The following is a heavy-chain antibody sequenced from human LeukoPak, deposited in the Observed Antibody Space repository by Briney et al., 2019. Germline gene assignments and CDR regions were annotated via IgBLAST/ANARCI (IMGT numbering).Heavy chain of an antibody. CDR3: ASAGGVGANWYYFDY. Sequence: SVKVSCKASGYTFTSYGISWVRQAPGQGLEWMGGIIPIFGTANYAQKFQGRVTITADESTSTAYMELSSLRSEDTAVYYCASAGGVGANWYYFDYWGQGTLVTVSS. CDR1: GYTFTSYG. D-gene: IGHD1-26*01. J-gene: IGHJ4*02. V-gene: IGHV1-69*13. CDR2: IIPIFGTA.